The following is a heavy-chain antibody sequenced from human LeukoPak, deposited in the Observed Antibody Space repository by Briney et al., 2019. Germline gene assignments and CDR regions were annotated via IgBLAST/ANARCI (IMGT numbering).Heavy chain of an antibody. CDR1: GGPISSGGYY. CDR2: IYYSGST. V-gene: IGHV4-31*03. CDR3: ARDTVTTPDAFDI. J-gene: IGHJ3*02. Sequence: PSQTLSLTCTVSGGPISSGGYYWSWIRQHPGKGLEWIGYIYYSGSTYYNPSLKSRVTISVDTSKNQFSLKLSSVTAADTAVYYCARDTVTTPDAFDIWGQGTMVTVSS. D-gene: IGHD4-17*01.